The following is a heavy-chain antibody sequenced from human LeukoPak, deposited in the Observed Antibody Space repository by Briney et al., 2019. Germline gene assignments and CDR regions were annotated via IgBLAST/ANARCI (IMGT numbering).Heavy chain of an antibody. V-gene: IGHV4-4*07. CDR3: ARDLGYCSGDSCYHYFDY. CDR2: IYTSGST. J-gene: IGHJ4*02. Sequence: SETLSLTCTVSGGSISSYYWSWIRQPAGKGLEWIGRIYTSGSTNYNPSLKSRVTMSVDTSKNQFSLKLISVTAADTAVFYCARDLGYCSGDSCYHYFDYWGQGTLVTVSS. CDR1: GGSISSYY. D-gene: IGHD2-15*01.